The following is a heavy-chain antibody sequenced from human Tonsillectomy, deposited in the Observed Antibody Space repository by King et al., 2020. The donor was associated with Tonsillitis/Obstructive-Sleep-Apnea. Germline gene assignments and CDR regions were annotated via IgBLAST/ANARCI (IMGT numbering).Heavy chain of an antibody. D-gene: IGHD3-10*01. CDR3: ARNQGVRDAFDI. CDR2: INPSSAIT. V-gene: IGHV1-46*01. CDR1: GYTFTTYF. J-gene: IGHJ3*02. Sequence: QLVQSGAEVKRPGASVKVSCKASGYTFTTYFLHWVRQAPGQGLEWMGVINPSSAITSYAQRFQGRVTVTRDTSTSTVFMELSRLRSEDTAVYYCARNQGVRDAFDIWGQGTMVSVSS.